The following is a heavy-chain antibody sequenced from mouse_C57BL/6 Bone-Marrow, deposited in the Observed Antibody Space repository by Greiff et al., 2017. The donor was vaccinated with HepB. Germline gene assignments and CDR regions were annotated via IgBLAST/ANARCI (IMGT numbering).Heavy chain of an antibody. CDR1: GFTFSDYY. Sequence: EVMLVESEGGLVQPGSSMKLSCTASGFTFSDYYMAWVRQVPEKGLEWVANINYDGSSTYYLDSLKSRFIISRDNAKNILYLQMSSLKSEDTATYYCARAGPVYYFDYWGQGTTLTVSS. V-gene: IGHV5-16*01. CDR2: INYDGSST. J-gene: IGHJ2*01. CDR3: ARAGPVYYFDY.